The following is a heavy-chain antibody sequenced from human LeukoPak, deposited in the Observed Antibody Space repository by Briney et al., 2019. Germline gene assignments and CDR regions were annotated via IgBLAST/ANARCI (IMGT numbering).Heavy chain of an antibody. CDR3: ARDHWVVYWNYGGRPRYLFDY. Sequence: PSETLSLTCTVSGGSISSSSYYWGWIRQPPGKGLEWIGRIYYSGSTYYNPSLKSRVTISVDTSKNQFSLKLSSVTAADTAVYYCARDHWVVYWNYGGRPRYLFDYWGQGTLVTVSS. D-gene: IGHD1-7*01. J-gene: IGHJ4*02. CDR1: GGSISSSSYY. CDR2: IYYSGST. V-gene: IGHV4-39*07.